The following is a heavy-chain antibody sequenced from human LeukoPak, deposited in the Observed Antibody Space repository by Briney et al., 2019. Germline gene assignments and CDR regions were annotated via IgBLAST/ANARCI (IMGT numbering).Heavy chain of an antibody. J-gene: IGHJ6*03. CDR3: ARSCSSTSCYDPLNYYYYMDV. V-gene: IGHV1-2*02. D-gene: IGHD2-2*01. CDR1: GYTFTGYY. Sequence: ASVKVSCKASGYTFTGYYMHWVRQAPGQGLEWMGWIYPNSGATKYAQKFQGRVTMTRDTSISTAYMELSRLRSDDTAVYYCARSCSSTSCYDPLNYYYYMDVWGKGTTVTVSS. CDR2: IYPNSGAT.